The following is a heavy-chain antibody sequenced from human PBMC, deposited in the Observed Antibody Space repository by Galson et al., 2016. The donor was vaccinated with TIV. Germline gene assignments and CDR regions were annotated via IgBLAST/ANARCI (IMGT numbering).Heavy chain of an antibody. CDR3: ARSFVGGEYYPWHFEN. Sequence: QSGAEVKKPGESLKISCKGSGYSFNNYWIVWVRQMPGKGLEWMGNIYPGDSDTKYSPSFQGQVTISADRSIATAYLQWSSLRASDTAMYYCARSFVGGEYYPWHFENWGQGSRVTVSS. J-gene: IGHJ4*02. V-gene: IGHV5-51*03. CDR2: IYPGDSDT. CDR1: GYSFNNYW. D-gene: IGHD3-16*01.